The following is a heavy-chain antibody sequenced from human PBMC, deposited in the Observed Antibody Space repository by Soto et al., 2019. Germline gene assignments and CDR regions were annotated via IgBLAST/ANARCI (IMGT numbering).Heavy chain of an antibody. CDR3: AYRGHSGDWNGGYFDY. V-gene: IGHV2-5*02. D-gene: IGHD2-21*02. CDR1: GFSLTTRPVG. Sequence: SGPTLVTPTQTLTLTCSFSGFSLTTRPVGVGWIRQSPGKALEWLAFAYWDDDNRYRPSLRTRLTVTKDTSKNQVVLTMTNMDAVDTTTYYCAYRGHSGDWNGGYFDYWGQGTLVTVSS. CDR2: AYWDDDN. J-gene: IGHJ4*02.